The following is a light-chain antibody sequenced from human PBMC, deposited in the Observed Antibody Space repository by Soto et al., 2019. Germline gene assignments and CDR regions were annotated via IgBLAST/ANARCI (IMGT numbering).Light chain of an antibody. CDR2: GAS. CDR3: QQYNNCLRGLT. V-gene: IGKV3-15*01. J-gene: IGKJ4*01. Sequence: EIVMTQSPATLSVSPGERATLSCRASQSVSSNLAWYQQKPGQAPRLLIYGASTRATGIPATFSGSGSGTEFTLTISSLQSEDFAVYYCQQYNNCLRGLTFGGGTKVEIK. CDR1: QSVSSN.